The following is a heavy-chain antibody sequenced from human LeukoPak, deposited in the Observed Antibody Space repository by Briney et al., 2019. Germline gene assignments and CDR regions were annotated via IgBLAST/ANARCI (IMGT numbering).Heavy chain of an antibody. V-gene: IGHV3-43*02. CDR3: AKASSGSSSRPVED. Sequence: GGSLRLSCVDSGFTFHDYAMCWVRQVPGKGLEWVSLISGDGGSASYAGSVKGRFTISRDNSKNSLYLQMNSLRTEDTAFYYCAKASSGSSSRPVEDWGQGTRVTVVS. CDR1: GFTFHDYA. CDR2: ISGDGGSA. D-gene: IGHD3-10*01. J-gene: IGHJ1*01.